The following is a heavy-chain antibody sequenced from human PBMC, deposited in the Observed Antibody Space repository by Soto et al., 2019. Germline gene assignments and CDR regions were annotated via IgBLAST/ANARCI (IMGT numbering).Heavy chain of an antibody. J-gene: IGHJ4*02. Sequence: QVQLVQSGADVKKPGSSVKVSCQASGVTFSGETLGWVRQAPGQGLEWVGGIIPLFGTASYAQKFQGRVTITADESTSTVYMELSSLRSDDTAVYFCATELGENPASPFDAWGQGTLVTVSS. CDR2: IIPLFGTA. CDR1: GVTFSGET. V-gene: IGHV1-69*01. CDR3: ATELGENPASPFDA. D-gene: IGHD3-10*01.